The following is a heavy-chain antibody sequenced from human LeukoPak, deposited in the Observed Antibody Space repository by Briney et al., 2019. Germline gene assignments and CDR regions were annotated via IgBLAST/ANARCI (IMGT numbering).Heavy chain of an antibody. Sequence: ASVKVSCKASGGTFISYAISWVRQAPGQGLEWMGRIIPIFGIANYAQKFQGRVTITADKSTSTAYMELSSLRSEDTAVYYCARDRSQYSSGWYSYFDYWGQGTLVTVSS. D-gene: IGHD6-19*01. CDR1: GGTFISYA. V-gene: IGHV1-69*10. J-gene: IGHJ4*02. CDR2: IIPIFGIA. CDR3: ARDRSQYSSGWYSYFDY.